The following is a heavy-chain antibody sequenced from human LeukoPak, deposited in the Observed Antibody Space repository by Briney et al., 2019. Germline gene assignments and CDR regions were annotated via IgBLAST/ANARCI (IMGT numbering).Heavy chain of an antibody. Sequence: GGSLRLSCVASGFTFNSHAMSWVRQAPGKGLEWVSGISGSGSNTNNAESVRGRFTISRDNSKNTLCLQMNSLRTEDTAVFYCAKHAGYDSYYALDVWGQGTTVTVSS. CDR2: ISGSGSNT. V-gene: IGHV3-23*01. CDR1: GFTFNSHA. J-gene: IGHJ6*02. D-gene: IGHD6-13*01. CDR3: AKHAGYDSYYALDV.